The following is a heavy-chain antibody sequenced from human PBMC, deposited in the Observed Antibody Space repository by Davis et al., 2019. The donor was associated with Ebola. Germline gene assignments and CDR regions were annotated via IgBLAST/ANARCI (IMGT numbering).Heavy chain of an antibody. CDR2: IYYSGST. D-gene: IGHD3-3*01. J-gene: IGHJ5*02. V-gene: IGHV4-30-4*01. Sequence: SETLSLTCTVSGGSISSGDYYWSWIRQPPGKGLEWIGYIYYSGSTYYNPSLKSRVTISVDTSKNQFSLKLSSVTAADTAVYYCARGNDFWSGNGLFDPWGQGTLVTVSS. CDR3: ARGNDFWSGNGLFDP. CDR1: GGSISSGDYY.